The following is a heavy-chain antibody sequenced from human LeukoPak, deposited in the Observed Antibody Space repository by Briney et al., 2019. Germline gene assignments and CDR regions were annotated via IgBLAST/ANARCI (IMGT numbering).Heavy chain of an antibody. CDR2: ISWNSGSI. CDR3: AKGARPYYYDSSGSMGYFDY. CDR1: GFTFDDYA. D-gene: IGHD3-22*01. J-gene: IGHJ4*02. V-gene: IGHV3-9*03. Sequence: GGSLRLSCAASGFTFDDYAMHWVRQAPGKGLEWVSGISWNSGSIGYADSVKGRFTISRDNAKSSLYLQMNSLRAEDMALYYCAKGARPYYYDSSGSMGYFDYWGQGTLVTVSS.